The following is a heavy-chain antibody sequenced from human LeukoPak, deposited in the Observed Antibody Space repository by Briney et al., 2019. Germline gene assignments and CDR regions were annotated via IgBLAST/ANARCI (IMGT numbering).Heavy chain of an antibody. CDR1: GFTFSTCP. Sequence: GGSLRLSCAASGFTFSTCPLAWVRQVPGKGLEWVSTISGSGDATYYAASVKGRFTISRDNSKNTLYLQMNSLRAEDTAVYYCARDSSGWYYFDYWGQGTLVTVSS. V-gene: IGHV3-23*01. D-gene: IGHD6-19*01. J-gene: IGHJ4*02. CDR2: ISGSGDAT. CDR3: ARDSSGWYYFDY.